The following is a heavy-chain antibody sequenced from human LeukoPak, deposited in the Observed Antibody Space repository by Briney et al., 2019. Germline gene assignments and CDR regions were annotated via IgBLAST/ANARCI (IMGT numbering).Heavy chain of an antibody. D-gene: IGHD3-10*02. V-gene: IGHV4-30-2*01. J-gene: IGHJ5*02. Sequence: PSETLSLTCAVSGDSISSGGYSWSWIRQPPGKGLEWIGYIYHSGSTYYNPSLKSRVTISVDRSKNQFSLKLSSVTAADTAVYYCARTKDDRGTYNWFDPWGQGTLVTVSS. CDR2: IYHSGST. CDR1: GDSISSGGYS. CDR3: ARTKDDRGTYNWFDP.